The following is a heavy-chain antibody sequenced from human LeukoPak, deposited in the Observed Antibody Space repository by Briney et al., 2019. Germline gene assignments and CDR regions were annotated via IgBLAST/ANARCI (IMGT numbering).Heavy chain of an antibody. Sequence: PGGSLRLSCAASGFTFNSFAMNWVRQAPGKGLEWVSSISGSDGTSHYADFVKGRFTISRDNSKNTLYLQMNRLRAEDTAAYYCAKSLGVGGYTRYKGFDQWGQGTLVVVSS. D-gene: IGHD3-16*02. V-gene: IGHV3-23*01. CDR1: GFTFNSFA. J-gene: IGHJ4*02. CDR3: AKSLGVGGYTRYKGFDQ. CDR2: ISGSDGTS.